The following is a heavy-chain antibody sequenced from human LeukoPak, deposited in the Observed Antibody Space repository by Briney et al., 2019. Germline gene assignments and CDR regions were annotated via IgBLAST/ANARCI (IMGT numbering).Heavy chain of an antibody. CDR3: ARRADYYDSSGYYRPALYYYYGMDV. D-gene: IGHD3-22*01. CDR1: GGSFSGYY. Sequence: SETLSLTCAVYGGSFSGYYWSWIRQPPGKGLEWIGEINHSGSTNYNSSLKSRVTISVDTSKNQFSLKLSSVTAADTAVYYCARRADYYDSSGYYRPALYYYYGMDVWGQGTTVTVSS. V-gene: IGHV4-34*01. J-gene: IGHJ6*02. CDR2: INHSGST.